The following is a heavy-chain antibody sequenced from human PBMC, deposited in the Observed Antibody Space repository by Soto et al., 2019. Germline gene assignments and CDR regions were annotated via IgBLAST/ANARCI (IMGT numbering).Heavy chain of an antibody. CDR2: IIPILGIA. CDR3: AREAMRYYDILTGSHWFDP. J-gene: IGHJ5*02. D-gene: IGHD3-9*01. V-gene: IGHV1-69*04. Sequence: GASVKVSCKAFGYSFTGNSIHWVRQAPGQGLEWMGRIIPILGIANYAQKFQGRVTITADKSTSTAYMELSSLRSEDTAVYYCAREAMRYYDILTGSHWFDPWGQGTLVTVSS. CDR1: GYSFTGNS.